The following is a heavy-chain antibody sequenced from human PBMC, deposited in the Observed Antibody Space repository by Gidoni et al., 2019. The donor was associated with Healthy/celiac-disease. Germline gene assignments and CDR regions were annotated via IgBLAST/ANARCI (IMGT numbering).Heavy chain of an antibody. Sequence: EVQLVESGGGWVQPGGSLRLSCAASGFTFRSYEMKWGRQAPGKGLEWVSYISSSGSTIYYADSVKGRFTISRDNAKNSLYLQMNSLRAEDTAVYYCARDRRVYCSGGSCYSGGSWFDPWGQGTLVTVSS. CDR2: ISSSGSTI. CDR3: ARDRRVYCSGGSCYSGGSWFDP. V-gene: IGHV3-48*03. CDR1: GFTFRSYE. J-gene: IGHJ5*02. D-gene: IGHD2-15*01.